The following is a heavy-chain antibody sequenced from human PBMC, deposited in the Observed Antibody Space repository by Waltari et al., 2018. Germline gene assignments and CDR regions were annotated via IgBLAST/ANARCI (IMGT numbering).Heavy chain of an antibody. CDR3: PRNRALSLEVLNI. J-gene: IGHJ3*02. D-gene: IGHD3-9*01. CDR1: GGTFTSYS. Sequence: QVQLVQSGAEVKKPGSSVKVSCKASGGTFTSYSISWVRQAPGQGLEWMGGIILIFGKANYARRSKGKARITGDEPRGKAYRERRSLGSENRAVNSGPRNRALSLEVLNIWAQGKRVT. V-gene: IGHV1-69*13. CDR2: IILIFGKA.